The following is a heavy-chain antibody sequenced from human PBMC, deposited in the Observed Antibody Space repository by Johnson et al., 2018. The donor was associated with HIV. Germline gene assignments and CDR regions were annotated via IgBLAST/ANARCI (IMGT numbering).Heavy chain of an antibody. Sequence: VHLVESGGGLVQPGRSLRLSCNTSGFIFFDYAMSWFRQAPGKGLEWVGFIRSKAYGGTTEYAASVKDRFIISRDDSKNIAYLQMNSLKTEDTAVYYCTGGRDLRAFDIWGQGTMVTVSS. V-gene: IGHV3-49*03. CDR1: GFIFFDYA. CDR3: TGGRDLRAFDI. D-gene: IGHD2-21*02. J-gene: IGHJ3*02. CDR2: IRSKAYGGTT.